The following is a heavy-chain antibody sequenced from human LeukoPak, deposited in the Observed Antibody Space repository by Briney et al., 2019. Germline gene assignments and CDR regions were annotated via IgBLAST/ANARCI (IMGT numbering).Heavy chain of an antibody. J-gene: IGHJ6*02. Sequence: WASVKVSCKASGYTFTSYGISWVRQAPGQGLEWMGWISAYNGNTNYAQKLQGRVTMTTDTSTSTAYMELRSLRSDDTAVYYCARVHYDILTGYYYYGMDVWGQGTTVTVSS. D-gene: IGHD3-9*01. CDR2: ISAYNGNT. V-gene: IGHV1-18*01. CDR3: ARVHYDILTGYYYYGMDV. CDR1: GYTFTSYG.